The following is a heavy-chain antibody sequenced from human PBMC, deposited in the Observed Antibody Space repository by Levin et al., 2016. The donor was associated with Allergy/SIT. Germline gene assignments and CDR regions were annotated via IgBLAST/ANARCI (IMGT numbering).Heavy chain of an antibody. D-gene: IGHD4-17*01. CDR2: ISSSGSTI. J-gene: IGHJ4*02. V-gene: IGHV3-48*03. CDR3: AKDHADYGDFSPFDY. Sequence: GESLKISCAASGFTFSSYEMNWVRQAPGKGLEWVSYISSSGSTIYYADSVKGRFTISRDNAKNTLYLQMNSLRAEDTAVYYCAKDHADYGDFSPFDYWGQGTLVTVSS. CDR1: GFTFSSYE.